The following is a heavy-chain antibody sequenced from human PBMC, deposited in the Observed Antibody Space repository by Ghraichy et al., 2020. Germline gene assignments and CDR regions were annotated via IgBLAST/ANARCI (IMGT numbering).Heavy chain of an antibody. D-gene: IGHD2-2*01. Sequence: SETLSLTCSVSGASITSFYWNWIRQTPGKGLEWIGSIFVTGNTNYNPSLESRVSISVDTSKNHLFSRLTSVTAADTAVYFCAKGGALVPAAIPFDYWGQGTLVTVSS. CDR1: GASITSFY. V-gene: IGHV4-59*01. J-gene: IGHJ4*02. CDR3: AKGGALVPAAIPFDY. CDR2: IFVTGNT.